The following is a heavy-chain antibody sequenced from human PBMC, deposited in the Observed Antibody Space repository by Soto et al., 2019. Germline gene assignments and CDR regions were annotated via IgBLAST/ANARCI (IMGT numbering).Heavy chain of an antibody. CDR1: GGSISRYY. V-gene: IGHV4-59*01. CDR3: ARVSEYCSSTSCYDP. Sequence: PSETLSLTCTVSGGSISRYYWSWIRQPPGKGLEWIGYVYYTGSTTYNPSLKSRVTISVETSKKQFSLKLSSVTAADTAVYYCARVSEYCSSTSCYDPWGQGTLVTVS. CDR2: VYYTGST. J-gene: IGHJ5*02. D-gene: IGHD2-2*01.